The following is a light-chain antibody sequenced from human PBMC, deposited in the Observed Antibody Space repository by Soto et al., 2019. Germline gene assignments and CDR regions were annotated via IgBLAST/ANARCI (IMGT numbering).Light chain of an antibody. J-gene: IGKJ1*01. CDR1: QSVLYSSNNKKF. CDR2: WAS. CDR3: QQYYSTPWT. V-gene: IGKV4-1*01. Sequence: DIVMTQSPASLAVSLGERATINCKSSQSVLYSSNNKKFLAWYQQKPGQPPKLLIYWASTRDSGVPDRFSGSGSGTDFTLTISSLQAEDVAVYYCQQYYSTPWTFGQGTKVDIK.